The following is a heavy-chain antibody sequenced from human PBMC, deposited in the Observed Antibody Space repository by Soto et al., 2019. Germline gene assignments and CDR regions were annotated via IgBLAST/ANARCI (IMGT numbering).Heavy chain of an antibody. Sequence: QVQLVESGGGVVQPGRSLRLSCAASGFTFSNYGMHWVRQAPGKGLEWVSIMSYDGINKLYADSVKGRFTISRDNSKNTLYLQMDSRRAEDTAVYYCAKDVYCSTTGCLRNIVHCWGQGTLVTVSS. CDR2: MSYDGINK. J-gene: IGHJ4*02. D-gene: IGHD2-2*01. CDR3: AKDVYCSTTGCLRNIVHC. V-gene: IGHV3-30*18. CDR1: GFTFSNYG.